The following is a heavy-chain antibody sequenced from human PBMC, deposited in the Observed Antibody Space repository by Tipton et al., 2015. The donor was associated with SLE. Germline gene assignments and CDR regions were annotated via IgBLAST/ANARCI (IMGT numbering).Heavy chain of an antibody. V-gene: IGHV4-59*01. CDR2: IYNTVTP. J-gene: IGHJ4*02. CDR3: ARGILDTTMTWGVFHFDY. CDR1: GGSLSRYY. D-gene: IGHD5-18*01. Sequence: TLSLTCTISGGSLSRYYWSWIRQSPGKGLEWIGCIYNTVTPTYNPSLKGRVSISADASKRQFSLELSSVTAADTAVYYCARGILDTTMTWGVFHFDYWGQGSLVTVSS.